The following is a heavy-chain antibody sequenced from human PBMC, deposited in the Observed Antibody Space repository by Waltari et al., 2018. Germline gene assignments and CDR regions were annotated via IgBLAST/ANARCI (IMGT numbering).Heavy chain of an antibody. CDR2: INPSGGST. V-gene: IGHV1-46*01. D-gene: IGHD3-10*02. J-gene: IGHJ4*02. CDR3: ARGSVRGNQEFDY. CDR1: GYTFTSYY. Sequence: QVQLVQSGAEVKKPGASVKVSCKASGYTFTSYYMHWVRQAPGQGLEWMGIINPSGGSTSYAQKFQGRVTISGDTSKNHFSLRLSAVTAADTAVYYCARGSVRGNQEFDYWGQGTLVTVSS.